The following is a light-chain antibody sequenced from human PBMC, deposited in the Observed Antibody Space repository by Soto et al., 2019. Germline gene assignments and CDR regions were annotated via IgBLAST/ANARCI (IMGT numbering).Light chain of an antibody. Sequence: IEMTQSPSTVSASVGDRITITCRASQGISSRLAWYQQKPGKAPNLLIYSASILQSGVTNRFSGSGSGTYFTLTITSLQPEDFATYYCQQAYILPTVFGGGTKVDIK. CDR2: SAS. J-gene: IGKJ4*01. CDR1: QGISSR. CDR3: QQAYILPTV. V-gene: IGKV1-12*01.